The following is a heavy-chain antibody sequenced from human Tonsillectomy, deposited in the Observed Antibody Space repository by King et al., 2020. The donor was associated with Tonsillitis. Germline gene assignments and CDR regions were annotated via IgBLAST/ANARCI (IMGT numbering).Heavy chain of an antibody. D-gene: IGHD2-15*01. J-gene: IGHJ6*02. CDR2: ISSSSTNL. CDR1: GFTFKNYR. Sequence: DVQLVESGGGLVKPGGSLRLSCAASGFTFKNYRMNWVRQAPGKGLEWVSSISSSSTNLYYEDSVKGRFTISRDNAKNSLFLQMSSLRAEDTAVYYCARVHLVVIPANNSYYYYGMDVWGRGTTVTVSS. V-gene: IGHV3-21*01. CDR3: ARVHLVVIPANNSYYYYGMDV.